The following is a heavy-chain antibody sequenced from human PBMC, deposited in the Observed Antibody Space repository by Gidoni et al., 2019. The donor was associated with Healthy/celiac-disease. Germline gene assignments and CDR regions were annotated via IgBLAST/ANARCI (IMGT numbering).Heavy chain of an antibody. CDR3: ARGLRFLELCMDV. CDR1: GFTVSSNY. Sequence: EVQLVESGGGLVQPGGSLRLSCAASGFTVSSNYMSWVRQAPGKGLGWVSVIYSGGSTYYADSVKGRFTISRDNSKNTLYLQMNSLRAEDTAVYYCARGLRFLELCMDVWGQGTTVTVSS. J-gene: IGHJ6*02. CDR2: IYSGGST. D-gene: IGHD3-3*01. V-gene: IGHV3-66*01.